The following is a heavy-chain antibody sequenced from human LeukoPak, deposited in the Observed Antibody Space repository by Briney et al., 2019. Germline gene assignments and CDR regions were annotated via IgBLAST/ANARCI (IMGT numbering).Heavy chain of an antibody. CDR2: FSSTGST. Sequence: SETLSLTCTVSGGAITGYYWSWIRQPPGKGLEWIGYFSSTGSTNYNPSLKSRVTISGDPSKNQFSLKLSSVTAADTAVYYCARGNAYTYYWGQGTLVTVSS. CDR1: GGAITGYY. V-gene: IGHV4-59*01. CDR3: ARGNAYTYY. J-gene: IGHJ4*02. D-gene: IGHD5-24*01.